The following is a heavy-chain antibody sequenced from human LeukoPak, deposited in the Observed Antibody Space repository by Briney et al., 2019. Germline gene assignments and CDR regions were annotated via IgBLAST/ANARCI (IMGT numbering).Heavy chain of an antibody. D-gene: IGHD6-19*01. CDR2: IYHSGST. CDR3: ARARRAVAGPFDY. V-gene: IGHV4-4*02. J-gene: IGHJ4*02. Sequence: SETLSLTCAVSGVSISSSNWWSWVRQPPGKGLEWIGEIYHSGSTNFNPSLKSRVTISVDKSKNQFSLKLSSVTAADTAVYYCARARRAVAGPFDYWGQGTLVTVSS. CDR1: GVSISSSNW.